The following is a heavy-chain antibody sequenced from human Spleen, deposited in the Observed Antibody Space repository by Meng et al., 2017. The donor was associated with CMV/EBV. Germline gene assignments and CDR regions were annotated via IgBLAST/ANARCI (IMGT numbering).Heavy chain of an antibody. V-gene: IGHV4-4*07. CDR2: IYTSGST. CDR1: GGSISSYY. D-gene: IGHD3-3*01. CDR3: ARDSRDFWSGYSEA. J-gene: IGHJ5*02. Sequence: QVPQQEAGPGLVKPSETLSLTCTVSGGSISSYYWSWIRQPAGKGLEWIGRIYTSGSTNYNPSLKSRVTMSVDTSKNQFSLKLSSVTAADTAVYYCARDSRDFWSGYSEAWGQGTLVTVSS.